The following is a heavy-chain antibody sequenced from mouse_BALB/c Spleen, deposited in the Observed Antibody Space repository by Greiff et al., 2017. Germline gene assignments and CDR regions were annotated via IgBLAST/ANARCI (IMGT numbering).Heavy chain of an antibody. V-gene: IGHV3-2*02. CDR3: ARSTTFDY. CDR2: ISYSGST. Sequence: DVKLQESGPGLVKPSQSLSLTCTVTGYSITSDYAWNWIRQFPGNKLEWMGYISYSGSTSYNPSLKSRISITRDTSKNQFFLQLNSVTTEDTATYYCARSTTFDYWGQGTTLTVSS. D-gene: IGHD2-1*01. CDR1: GYSITSDYA. J-gene: IGHJ2*01.